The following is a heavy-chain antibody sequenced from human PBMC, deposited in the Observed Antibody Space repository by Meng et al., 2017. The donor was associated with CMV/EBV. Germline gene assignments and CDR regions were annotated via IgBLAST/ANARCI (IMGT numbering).Heavy chain of an antibody. D-gene: IGHD6-13*01. J-gene: IGHJ4*02. V-gene: IGHV4-39*07. CDR2: IYYSGST. CDR1: GGSISSSSYY. Sequence: QRQLQESGPGLVKPSEPLSPTCAVSGGSISSSSYYWGWIRQPPGKGLEWIGSIYYSGSTYYNPSLKSRVTISVDTSKNQFSLKLSSVTAADTAVYYCARGGIAAAGLHWGQGTLVTVSS. CDR3: ARGGIAAAGLH.